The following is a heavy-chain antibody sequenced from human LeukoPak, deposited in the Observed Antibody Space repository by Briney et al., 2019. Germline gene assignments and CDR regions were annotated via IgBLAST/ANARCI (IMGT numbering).Heavy chain of an antibody. CDR1: GFTFSSNG. J-gene: IGHJ3*02. CDR3: ARGYCSGGSCYLNAFDI. V-gene: IGHV3-21*01. D-gene: IGHD2-15*01. CDR2: ISTGSSYV. Sequence: GGSLRLSCAPLGFTFSSNGMTGVRKAQGKGLGGVSSISTGSSYVFYADSVKGRFTISRDNAKNSLYLQMNSLRAEDTAVYYCARGYCSGGSCYLNAFDIWGQGTMVTVSS.